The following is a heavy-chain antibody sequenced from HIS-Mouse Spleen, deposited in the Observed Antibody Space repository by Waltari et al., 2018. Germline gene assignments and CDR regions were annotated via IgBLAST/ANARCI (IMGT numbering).Heavy chain of an antibody. CDR2: RTPSGGST. CDR3: ARGSGYSSSWDAFDI. J-gene: IGHJ3*02. D-gene: IGHD6-13*01. Sequence: QVQLVQSGAEVKKPGASVKVSCKASGYTFTSYSMHWVRQAPGQGLEWMGIRTPSGGSTRYAQKFQGRVTMTRDTSTSTVYMELSSLRSEDTAVYYCARGSGYSSSWDAFDIWGQGTMVTVSS. CDR1: GYTFTSYS. V-gene: IGHV1-46*03.